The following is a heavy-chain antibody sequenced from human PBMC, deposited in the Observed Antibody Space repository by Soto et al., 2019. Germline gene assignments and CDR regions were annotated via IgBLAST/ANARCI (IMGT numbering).Heavy chain of an antibody. CDR2: ISSDGSNT. CDR1: GFTFSSYW. CDR3: ARDIWQQDDAFDI. J-gene: IGHJ3*02. Sequence: GGSLRLSCAASGFTFSSYWMHWVRQAPGKGLVWVSRISSDGSNTNNADSVKGRFTISRDNAKNSLYLQMNSLRAEDTAVYYCARDIWQQDDAFDIWGQGTTVTVSS. D-gene: IGHD6-13*01. V-gene: IGHV3-74*01.